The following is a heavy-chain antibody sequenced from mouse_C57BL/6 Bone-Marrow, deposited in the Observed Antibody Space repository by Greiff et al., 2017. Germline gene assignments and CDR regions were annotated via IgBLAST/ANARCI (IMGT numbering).Heavy chain of an antibody. J-gene: IGHJ3*01. CDR1: GYTFTSYG. CDR2: IYPRSGNT. Sequence: QVQLQQSGAELARPGASVKLSCKASGYTFTSYGISWVKQRTGQGLEWIGEIYPRSGNTYYNEKFKGNATLTADKSSSTAYMELRSLTSEDSAVYFCARLYYDYGGFAYWGQGTLVTVAA. V-gene: IGHV1-81*01. D-gene: IGHD2-4*01. CDR3: ARLYYDYGGFAY.